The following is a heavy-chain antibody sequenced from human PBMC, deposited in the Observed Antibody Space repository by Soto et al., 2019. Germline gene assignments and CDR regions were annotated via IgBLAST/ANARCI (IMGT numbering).Heavy chain of an antibody. J-gene: IGHJ6*02. CDR1: GFTFSSYG. V-gene: IGHV3-33*01. CDR3: AREKVGIFGAPGPLYWYYYYGMDV. D-gene: IGHD3-3*01. Sequence: QPGGSLRLSCAASGFTFSSYGMHWVRQAPGKGLEWVAVIWYDGSNKYYADSVKGRFTISRDNSKNTLYLQMNSLRAEDTAVYYCAREKVGIFGAPGPLYWYYYYGMDVWGQGITVTVSS. CDR2: IWYDGSNK.